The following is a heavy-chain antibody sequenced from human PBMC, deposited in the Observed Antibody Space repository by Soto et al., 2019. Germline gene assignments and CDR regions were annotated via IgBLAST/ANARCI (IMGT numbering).Heavy chain of an antibody. V-gene: IGHV1-2*02. CDR3: ARDRAIAAGFDY. D-gene: IGHD6-13*01. CDR2: INPNSGGT. Sequence: ASVKVSCKASGGTFSSYAISWVRQAPGQGLEWMGGINPNSGGTNYAQKFQGRVTMTRDTSISTAYMELSRLRSDDTAVYYCARDRAIAAGFDYWGQGTLVTVSS. CDR1: GGTFSSYA. J-gene: IGHJ4*02.